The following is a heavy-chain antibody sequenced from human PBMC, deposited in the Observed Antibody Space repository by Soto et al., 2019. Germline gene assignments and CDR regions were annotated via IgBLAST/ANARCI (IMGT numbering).Heavy chain of an antibody. Sequence: EVQLVESGGGLVQPGESLRLSCAASGFTFSSYWMHWVRQAPGKGLVWVSRMNSDGSSTSYADSVRGRFTISRDNAKNTLYVQMNSLRVEDTAVYYCTSGSSSWSNWYFDLWGRGSLVTVSS. CDR1: GFTFSSYW. CDR3: TSGSSSWSNWYFDL. V-gene: IGHV3-74*01. J-gene: IGHJ2*01. D-gene: IGHD6-13*01. CDR2: MNSDGSST.